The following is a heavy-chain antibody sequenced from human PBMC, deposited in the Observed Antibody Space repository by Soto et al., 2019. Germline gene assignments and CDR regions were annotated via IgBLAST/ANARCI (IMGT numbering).Heavy chain of an antibody. Sequence: EVQLLESGGGLVQPGGSLRLSCTVSGVTFSNYAMNWVRQAPGKGLEWVSSLSGSGGTTYYVDSVKGRFIISRDNSKNTLYLLMNSLRAEDTALYYCAKQRADYGSGADTFYFDSWGQGALVTVSS. CDR2: LSGSGGTT. J-gene: IGHJ4*02. V-gene: IGHV3-23*01. CDR3: AKQRADYGSGADTFYFDS. CDR1: GVTFSNYA. D-gene: IGHD3-10*01.